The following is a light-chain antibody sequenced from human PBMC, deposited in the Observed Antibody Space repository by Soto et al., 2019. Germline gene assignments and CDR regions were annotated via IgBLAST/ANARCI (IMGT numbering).Light chain of an antibody. CDR3: QQSYSITWT. CDR1: QGISTY. Sequence: DIQMTQSPSSLSASVGDRVTITCRASQGISTYLNWYQQKPGKAPKLLNYAASSLQSGVPSRFSGSGSETDFTLTISSLQPEDFATYSCQQSYSITWTFGQGTKVDIK. V-gene: IGKV1-39*01. J-gene: IGKJ1*01. CDR2: AAS.